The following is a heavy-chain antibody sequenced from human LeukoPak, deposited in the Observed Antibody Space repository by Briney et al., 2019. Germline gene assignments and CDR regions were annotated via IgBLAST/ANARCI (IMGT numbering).Heavy chain of an antibody. Sequence: SETLSLTCAVYGGSFSGYYWNWIRQPPGKGLEWTGEINHSGSTKYNPTLKSRVTISVDTSKNQFSLKLRSVTAADTAVYYCARVTGYMIEDYFDYWGQGTLVTVSS. CDR2: INHSGST. CDR1: GGSFSGYY. J-gene: IGHJ4*02. V-gene: IGHV4-34*01. D-gene: IGHD3-22*01. CDR3: ARVTGYMIEDYFDY.